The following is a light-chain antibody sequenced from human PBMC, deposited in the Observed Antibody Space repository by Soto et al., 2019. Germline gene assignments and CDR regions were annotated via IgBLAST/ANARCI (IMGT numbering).Light chain of an antibody. V-gene: IGKV1-5*01. CDR1: QSINSW. CDR2: DAS. CDR3: QQYNSYPFT. Sequence: DIQMTQSPSTLSASVGDRVTITCRASQSINSWLAWYQQKPGKAPKLLIYDASSVESGVPSRFSGSGSGTEFTLTISSLQPDDFATYYCQQYNSYPFTFGPGTKVYIK. J-gene: IGKJ3*01.